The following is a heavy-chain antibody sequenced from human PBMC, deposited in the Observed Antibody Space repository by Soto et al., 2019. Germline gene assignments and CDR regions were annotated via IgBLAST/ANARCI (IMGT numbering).Heavy chain of an antibody. V-gene: IGHV4-30-2*01. Sequence: SETLSLTCAVSGGSISSGGYSWSWIRQPPGKGLEWIGNIYHSGSTYYNPSLKSRVTISVDRTQNHLSLNLSSVTAADTAVYYCARVGGSRFYGMDVWGQGTTVTVSS. CDR1: GGSISSGGYS. CDR2: IYHSGST. D-gene: IGHD3-10*01. CDR3: ARVGGSRFYGMDV. J-gene: IGHJ6*02.